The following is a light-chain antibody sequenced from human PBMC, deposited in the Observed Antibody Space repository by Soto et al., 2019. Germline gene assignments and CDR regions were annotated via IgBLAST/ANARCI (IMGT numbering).Light chain of an antibody. V-gene: IGKV1-9*01. CDR2: AAS. CDR1: QGISSY. CDR3: QQLNTYPYT. Sequence: DIKLTQSPSFLSASVGDRLTITCRASQGISSYLAWYQQKPGNAPKLLIYAASTLQSGVPSRFSGSGSGTEFTLTISSLQPEDFATYYCQQLNTYPYTFGQGTKLEIK. J-gene: IGKJ2*01.